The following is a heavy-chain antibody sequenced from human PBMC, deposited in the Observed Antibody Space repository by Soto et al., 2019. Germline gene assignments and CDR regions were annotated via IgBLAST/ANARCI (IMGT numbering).Heavy chain of an antibody. CDR1: GGTFSSYV. D-gene: IGHD2-8*02. CDR2: IIPVSGTA. V-gene: IGHV1-69*01. CDR3: ATVDRSVALVGWFDP. J-gene: IGHJ5*02. Sequence: QVHLEQSGAEVKKPGSSVKVSCKFSGGTFSSYVIICVRQAPGQGLEWMGGIIPVSGTANYAQKFPGRVTISAEAATNTAYMELSSVRFDDTAVYYCATVDRSVALVGWFDPWGQGTLVTVSS.